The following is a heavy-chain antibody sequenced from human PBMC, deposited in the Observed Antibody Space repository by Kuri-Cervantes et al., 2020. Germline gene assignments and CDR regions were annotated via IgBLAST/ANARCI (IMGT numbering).Heavy chain of an antibody. CDR2: ISSSSSYI. V-gene: IGHV3-21*01. CDR1: GFTFSSYN. J-gene: IGHJ4*02. Sequence: GGSLRLSCAASGFTFSSYNVNWVRQTPGKGLEWVSSISSSSSYIYYADSVKGRFTISRDNSKNTLYLQMNSLRAEDTAVYYCAKPPSLWGQGTLVTVSS. CDR3: AKPPSL.